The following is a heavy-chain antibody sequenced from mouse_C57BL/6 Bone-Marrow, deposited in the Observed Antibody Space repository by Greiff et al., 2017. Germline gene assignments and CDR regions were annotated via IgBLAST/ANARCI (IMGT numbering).Heavy chain of an antibody. CDR3: ASSSLTTVVAKDAMDY. CDR1: GYTFTDYY. V-gene: IGHV1-26*01. J-gene: IGHJ4*01. D-gene: IGHD1-1*01. CDR2: INPNNGGT. Sequence: VQLQQSGPELVKPGASVKISCKASGYTFTDYYMNWVKQSHGKSLEWIGDINPNNGGTSYNQKFKGKATLTVDKSSSTAYMELRSLTSEDSAVYDCASSSLTTVVAKDAMDYWGQGTSVTVSS.